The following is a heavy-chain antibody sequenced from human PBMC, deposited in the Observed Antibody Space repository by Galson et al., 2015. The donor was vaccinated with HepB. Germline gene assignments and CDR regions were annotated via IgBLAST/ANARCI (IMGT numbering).Heavy chain of an antibody. V-gene: IGHV3-53*01. CDR1: GFTVSSNY. CDR3: ARDRIVPAAPTTYYYYGMDV. J-gene: IGHJ6*02. Sequence: SLRLSCAASGFTVSSNYMSWVRQAPGKGLEWVSVIYSGGSTYYADSVKGRFTISRDNSKNTLYLQMNSLRAEDTAVYYCARDRIVPAAPTTYYYYGMDVWGQGTTVTVSS. CDR2: IYSGGST. D-gene: IGHD2-2*01.